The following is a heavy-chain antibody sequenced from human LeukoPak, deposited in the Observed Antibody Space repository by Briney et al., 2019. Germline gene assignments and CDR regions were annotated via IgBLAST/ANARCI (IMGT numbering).Heavy chain of an antibody. J-gene: IGHJ4*02. Sequence: GGSLRLSCAASGFTFSSYAMSWVRQAPGKGLEWVSAISGSGGSTYYADSVKGRFTISRDNSKNTLYLQMNSLRAEDTAVYYCARHQDYYDSSGYTQWGQGTLVTVSS. CDR3: ARHQDYYDSSGYTQ. CDR2: ISGSGGST. D-gene: IGHD3-22*01. CDR1: GFTFSSYA. V-gene: IGHV3-23*01.